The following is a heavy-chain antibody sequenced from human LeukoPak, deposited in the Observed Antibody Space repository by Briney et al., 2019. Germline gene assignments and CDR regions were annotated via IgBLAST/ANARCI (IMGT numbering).Heavy chain of an antibody. J-gene: IGHJ4*02. CDR1: GGSISSGGYY. CDR2: IYYSGST. CDR3: ARGAVVVFDY. V-gene: IGHV4-31*03. Sequence: PSETLSLTCTVSGGSISSGGYYWSWIRQHPGKGLEWIGYIYYSGSTYYNPSLKSRVTISVDTSKNQFSLKLSSVTAADTAVYYCARGAVVVFDYWGQGTLVTVSS. D-gene: IGHD2-15*01.